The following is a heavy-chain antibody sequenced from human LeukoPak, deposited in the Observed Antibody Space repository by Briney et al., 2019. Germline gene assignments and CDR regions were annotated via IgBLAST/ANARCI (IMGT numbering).Heavy chain of an antibody. CDR3: ATAEGYSGSYFRTGLPADY. Sequence: ASVKVSCKVSGYTLTELSMHWVRQAPGKGLEWMGGFDPEDGETIYAQKFQGRVTMTEDTSTDTAYMELSSLRSEDTAVYYCATAEGYSGSYFRTGLPADYWGQGTLVTVSS. V-gene: IGHV1-24*01. CDR1: GYTLTELS. CDR2: FDPEDGET. D-gene: IGHD1-26*01. J-gene: IGHJ4*02.